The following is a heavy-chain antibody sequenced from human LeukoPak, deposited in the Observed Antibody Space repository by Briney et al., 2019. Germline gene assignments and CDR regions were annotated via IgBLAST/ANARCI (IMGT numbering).Heavy chain of an antibody. Sequence: ASVKVSCKASLYTFTGYYMHWVRQAPGQGREWMGWINPNSGGTNYAQKFQGRVTMTRDTFISTAYMELSRLRSDDTAVYYCARSDPGTGVIDYWGQGTLVTVSS. V-gene: IGHV1-2*02. J-gene: IGHJ4*02. CDR1: LYTFTGYY. D-gene: IGHD2-8*02. CDR2: INPNSGGT. CDR3: ARSDPGTGVIDY.